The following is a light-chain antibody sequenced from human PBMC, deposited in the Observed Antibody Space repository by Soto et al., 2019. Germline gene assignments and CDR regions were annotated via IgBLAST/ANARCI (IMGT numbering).Light chain of an antibody. Sequence: EFELTQSPATLSSSPWERATLSGRASQSVSTNLAWYQQKPGQAPRLLIYGAYTRATGIPARFSGSGSGTEFTLTINSLQSEDFAVYYCQQYNNWPRTFGQGTKVEIK. CDR2: GAY. CDR1: QSVSTN. V-gene: IGKV3-15*01. J-gene: IGKJ1*01. CDR3: QQYNNWPRT.